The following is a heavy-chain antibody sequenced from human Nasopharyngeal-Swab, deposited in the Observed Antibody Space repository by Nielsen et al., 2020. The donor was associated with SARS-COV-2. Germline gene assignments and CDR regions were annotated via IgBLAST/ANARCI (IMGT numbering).Heavy chain of an antibody. D-gene: IGHD3-9*01. J-gene: IGHJ6*02. V-gene: IGHV3-48*03. CDR1: GFTFSSYE. CDR3: ATAPSALRYFDWLPQSPYYYYGMDV. CDR2: ISSSGSTI. Sequence: GGSLRLSCAASGFTFSSYEMNWVRQAPGKGLEWVSYISSSGSTIYYADSVKGRFTISRDNAKNSLYLQMNSLRAEDTAVYYCATAPSALRYFDWLPQSPYYYYGMDVWGQGTTVTVSS.